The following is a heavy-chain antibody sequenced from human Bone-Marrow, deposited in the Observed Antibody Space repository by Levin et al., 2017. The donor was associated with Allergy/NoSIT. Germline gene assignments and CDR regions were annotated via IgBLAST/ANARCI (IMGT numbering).Heavy chain of an antibody. D-gene: IGHD2-15*01. V-gene: IGHV3-7*01. CDR1: GFTFSSYW. J-gene: IGHJ6*02. CDR3: ARGWVVAATRNYYYDDGMDV. Sequence: PGGSLRLSCAASGFTFSSYWMSWVRQAPGKGLEWVANIKQDGSEKYYVDSVKGRFTISRDNAKNSLYLQMNSLRAEDTAVYYCARGWVVAATRNYYYDDGMDVWGQGTTVTVSS. CDR2: IKQDGSEK.